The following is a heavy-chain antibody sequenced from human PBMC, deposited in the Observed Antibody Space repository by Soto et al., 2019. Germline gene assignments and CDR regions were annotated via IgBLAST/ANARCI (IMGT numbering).Heavy chain of an antibody. D-gene: IGHD1-26*01. V-gene: IGHV3-33*01. CDR1: GVTFSSYG. CDR3: ASDNAMVRGYWELYLGHYHYGMDV. CDR2: IWYDGSNK. Sequence: PGGSLRLSCAASGVTFSSYGMHWVRQAPGKGLEGVAVIWYDGSNKYYADSVKGRFTISRDNSKNTLYLQMNSLRAEDTAVYYCASDNAMVRGYWELYLGHYHYGMDVWGQGTTVTVSS. J-gene: IGHJ6*02.